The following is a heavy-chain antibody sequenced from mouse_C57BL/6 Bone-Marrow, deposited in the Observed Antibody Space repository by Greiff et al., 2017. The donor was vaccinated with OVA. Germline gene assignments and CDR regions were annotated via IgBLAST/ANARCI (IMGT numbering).Heavy chain of an antibody. CDR2: IDPANGNT. CDR1: GFNIKNTY. V-gene: IGHV14-3*01. Sequence: VQLQQSVAELVRPGASVKLSCTASGFNIKNTYMHWVKQRPEQGLEWIGRIDPANGNTKYAPKFQGKATITADKSSNPTYLHLTSLTSEATAIYYYAIYSNYVWYFDVWGTGTTVTVSS. CDR3: AIYSNYVWYFDV. J-gene: IGHJ1*03. D-gene: IGHD2-5*01.